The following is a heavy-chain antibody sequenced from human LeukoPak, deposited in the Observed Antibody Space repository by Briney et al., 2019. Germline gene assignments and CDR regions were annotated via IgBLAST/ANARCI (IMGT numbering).Heavy chain of an antibody. V-gene: IGHV3-23*01. D-gene: IGHD6-6*01. Sequence: PGGSLRLSCVASGFTFSSYTMSWVRQAPGKGLEWVSAISGSGGITDYADSVKGRFTISRDNSKNTLYLQMNSVRAEDTAVYYCAKEEYSSSSPDYWGQGTLVTVSS. CDR3: AKEEYSSSSPDY. CDR2: ISGSGGIT. J-gene: IGHJ4*02. CDR1: GFTFSSYT.